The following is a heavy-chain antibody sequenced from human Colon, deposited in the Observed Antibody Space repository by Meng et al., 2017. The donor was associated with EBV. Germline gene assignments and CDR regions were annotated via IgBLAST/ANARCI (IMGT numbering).Heavy chain of an antibody. CDR1: SGSISSGGYY. J-gene: IGHJ4*02. D-gene: IGHD3-22*01. V-gene: IGHV4-30-4*01. CDR3: ARDSPVSHFDY. CDR2: IYYSGST. Sequence: VRLAEAGPVLVKPSHTLSLTCAVSSGSISSGGYYWSWIRQPPGKGLEWIGYIYYSGSTYYNPSLKSRVTISVDTSKNQFSLKLSSVTAADTAVYFCARDSPVSHFDYWGQGTLVTVSS.